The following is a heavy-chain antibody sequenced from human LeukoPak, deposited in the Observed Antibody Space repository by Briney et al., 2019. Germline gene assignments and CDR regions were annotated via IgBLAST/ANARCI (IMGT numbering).Heavy chain of an antibody. CDR1: GFTFSHYG. CDR3: ARGRPVDC. J-gene: IGHJ4*02. CDR2: ITADSSPM. D-gene: IGHD6-6*01. V-gene: IGHV3-48*01. Sequence: RPGGSLRLSCAASGFTFSHYGMNWVRQAPGKGLEWVSYITADSSPMFYADSVKGRFTISRDNAKNSVSLQMNSLRAEDTAVYYCARGRPVDCWGQGTLVTVSS.